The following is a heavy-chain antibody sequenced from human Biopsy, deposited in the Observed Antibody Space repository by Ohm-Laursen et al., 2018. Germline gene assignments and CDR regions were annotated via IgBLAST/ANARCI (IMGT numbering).Heavy chain of an antibody. V-gene: IGHV1-18*01. CDR2: ISGYNGNT. CDR1: GYKFTSYG. J-gene: IGHJ4*02. CDR3: ARIAAAGWDDY. D-gene: IGHD6-25*01. Sequence: ASVKVSCNSSGYKFTSYGMSWVRQAPGQGFEWMGRISGYNGNTNYAQKFQGRITMTIDAATSTGYMDLRSLKSDDTAVYYCARIAAAGWDDYWGQGTLVTVSS.